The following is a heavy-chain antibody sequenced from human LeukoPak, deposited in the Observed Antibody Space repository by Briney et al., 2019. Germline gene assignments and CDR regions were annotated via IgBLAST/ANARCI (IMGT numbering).Heavy chain of an antibody. CDR2: ISGSGGST. CDR3: AKENYDYVWGSYRSGPSWFDP. Sequence: GGSLRLSCAASRFTFSSYAMSWVRQAPGKGLEWVSAISGSGGSTYYADSVKGRFTISRDNSKNTLYLQMNSLRAEDTAVYYCAKENYDYVWGSYRSGPSWFDPWGQGTLVTVSS. D-gene: IGHD3-16*02. V-gene: IGHV3-23*01. CDR1: RFTFSSYA. J-gene: IGHJ5*02.